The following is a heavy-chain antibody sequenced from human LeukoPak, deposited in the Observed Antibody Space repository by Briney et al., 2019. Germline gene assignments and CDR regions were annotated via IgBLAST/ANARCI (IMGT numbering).Heavy chain of an antibody. CDR1: GYTFSSYY. CDR3: ARGLGYGIDY. J-gene: IGHJ4*01. CDR2: ISPGGGTT. D-gene: IGHD1-1*01. Sequence: ASVTVSCKASGYTFSSYYMHWVRQAPGQGLEWMGIISPGGGTTSYAQKFQGRVTMTTDTSTSTVYMELSSLRSEDTAVYYCARGLGYGIDYWGHGTHLTVPS. V-gene: IGHV1-46*01.